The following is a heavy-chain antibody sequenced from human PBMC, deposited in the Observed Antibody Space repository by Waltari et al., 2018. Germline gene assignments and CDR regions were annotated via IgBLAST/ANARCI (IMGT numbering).Heavy chain of an antibody. CDR2: INHSGST. Sequence: QVQLQQWGAGLLKPSETLSLTCAVYGGSFSGYYWSWIRQPPGKGLEWIGEINHSGSTNYDPALKSRFTISVDTSKNQFSLKLSSVTAADTAVYYCARGRGIYYYYYYMDVWGKGTTVTVSS. J-gene: IGHJ6*03. D-gene: IGHD6-13*01. CDR1: GGSFSGYY. V-gene: IGHV4-34*01. CDR3: ARGRGIYYYYYYMDV.